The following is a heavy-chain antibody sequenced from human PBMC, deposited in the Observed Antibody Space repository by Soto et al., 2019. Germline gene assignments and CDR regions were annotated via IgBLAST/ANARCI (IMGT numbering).Heavy chain of an antibody. CDR2: IFYSGSF. Sequence: SETLSLTCTVSGGSISSGTSYWSWIRQRPGKGLEWIGYIFYSGSFYYTPSLRGRVMILADTSKNQFTLRLSSVTAADTAVYYCARRPERYCSGGSCSDYYFDYWGQGTLVTVSS. D-gene: IGHD2-15*01. CDR1: GGSISSGTSY. V-gene: IGHV4-31*03. J-gene: IGHJ4*02. CDR3: ARRPERYCSGGSCSDYYFDY.